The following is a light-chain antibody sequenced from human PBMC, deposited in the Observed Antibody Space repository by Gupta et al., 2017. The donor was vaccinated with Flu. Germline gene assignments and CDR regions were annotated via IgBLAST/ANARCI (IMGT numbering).Light chain of an antibody. J-gene: IGKJ4*01. CDR2: GAS. CDR1: HSVTTN. V-gene: IGKV3-15*01. Sequence: PATLSMSPGQRATLSCWASHSVTTNLTWFQQRPGQALRLLIYGASTRATGIPARFTGSGSGTEFTPTISSLQSEDFAVYYCQQYNNWPPTFGGGAKVEI. CDR3: QQYNNWPPT.